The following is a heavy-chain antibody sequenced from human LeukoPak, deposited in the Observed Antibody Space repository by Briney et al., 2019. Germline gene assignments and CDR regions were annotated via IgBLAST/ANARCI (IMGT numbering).Heavy chain of an antibody. CDR2: INQGGSET. CDR1: KFSFSDFW. CDR3: TKGRSNHY. J-gene: IGHJ4*02. V-gene: IGHV3-7*01. D-gene: IGHD4-11*01. Sequence: GGSLRLSCVASKFSFSDFWMGWVRQAPGKGLEWVANINQGGSETYYVDSVKGRFTISRDNAKKSLFLQMNSLRAEDTAVYYCTKGRSNHYWGQGTLVTVST.